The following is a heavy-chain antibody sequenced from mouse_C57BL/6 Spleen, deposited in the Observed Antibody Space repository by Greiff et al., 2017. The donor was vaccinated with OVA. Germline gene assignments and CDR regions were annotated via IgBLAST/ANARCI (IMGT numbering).Heavy chain of an antibody. J-gene: IGHJ1*03. CDR2: IRNKANGYTT. D-gene: IGHD1-1*01. Sequence: EVKLMESGGGLVQPGGSLSLSCAASGFTFTDYYMSWVRQPPGKALEWLGFIRNKANGYTTEYSASVKGRFTISRDNSQSILYLQMNALRAEDSATYYCARPIITTVVEDWYFDVWGTGTTVTVSS. CDR1: GFTFTDYY. V-gene: IGHV7-3*01. CDR3: ARPIITTVVEDWYFDV.